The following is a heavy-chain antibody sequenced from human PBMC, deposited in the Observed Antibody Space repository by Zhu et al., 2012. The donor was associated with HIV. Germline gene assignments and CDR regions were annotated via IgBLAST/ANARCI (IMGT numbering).Heavy chain of an antibody. J-gene: IGHJ5*01. V-gene: IGHV4-59*11. D-gene: IGHD6-25*01. CDR3: ARGQRWFDS. CDR2: IYYSGST. CDR1: GASISSHY. Sequence: QVQLQESGPGLVKPSETLSLTCTVSGASISSHYWSWIRQPPGKGLEWIAYIYYSGSTNYNPSLKSRVTISVDTSKNQFSLKLTSVTAADTAVYYCARGQRWFDSWGQGTLVTVSS.